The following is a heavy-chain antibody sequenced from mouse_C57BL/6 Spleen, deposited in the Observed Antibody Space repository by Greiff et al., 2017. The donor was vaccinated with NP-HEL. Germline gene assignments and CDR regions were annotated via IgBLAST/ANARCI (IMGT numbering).Heavy chain of an antibody. V-gene: IGHV1-82*01. CDR1: GYAFSSSW. CDR2: IYPGDGDT. Sequence: QVQLQQSGPELVKPGASVKISCKASGYAFSSSWMNWVKQRPGKGLEWIGRIYPGDGDTNYNGKFKGKATLTADKSSSTAYMQLSSLTSEDSAVYFCAREDGYYPDYYAMDYWGQGTSVTVSS. J-gene: IGHJ4*01. CDR3: AREDGYYPDYYAMDY. D-gene: IGHD2-3*01.